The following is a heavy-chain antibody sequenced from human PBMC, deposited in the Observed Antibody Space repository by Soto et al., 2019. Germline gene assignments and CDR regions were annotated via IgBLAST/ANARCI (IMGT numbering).Heavy chain of an antibody. D-gene: IGHD3-9*01. J-gene: IGHJ3*02. CDR1: GYSFTSYW. Sequence: GESLKISCKGSGYSFTSYWIGWVRQMPGKGPEWMGIIYPGDSDTRYSPSFQGQVTISADKSISTAYLQWSSLKASDTAMYYCARPNTYYDILTGYLGAFDIWGQGTMVTASS. V-gene: IGHV5-51*01. CDR2: IYPGDSDT. CDR3: ARPNTYYDILTGYLGAFDI.